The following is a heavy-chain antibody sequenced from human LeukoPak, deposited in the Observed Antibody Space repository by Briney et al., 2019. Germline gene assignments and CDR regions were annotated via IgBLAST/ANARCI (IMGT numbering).Heavy chain of an antibody. D-gene: IGHD3-9*01. CDR2: INPNSGGT. CDR3: ARAYDTLTGYYNALDI. CDR1: GYTFTGYY. V-gene: IGHV1-2*04. Sequence: ASVKVSCKASGYTFTGYYMHWVRQAPGQGLEWMGWINPNSGGTNYAQKFQGWVTMTRDTSISTAYMELSRLRSDDTAVYYCARAYDTLTGYYNALDIWGQGTMVTVSS. J-gene: IGHJ3*02.